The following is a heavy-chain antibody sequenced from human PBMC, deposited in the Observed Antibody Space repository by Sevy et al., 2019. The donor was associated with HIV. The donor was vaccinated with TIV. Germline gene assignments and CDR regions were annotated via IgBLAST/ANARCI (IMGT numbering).Heavy chain of an antibody. CDR1: GYTFTSYG. D-gene: IGHD6-19*01. V-gene: IGHV1-18*04. Sequence: ASVKVSCKASGYTFTSYGISWVRQAPGQGLEWMGWISAYNGNTNYAQKLQGRVTMTTDTSTSTADMELRSLRSDDTAVYYCARDVRRGQGDAVAVVDYWGQGTLVTVSS. CDR3: ARDVRRGQGDAVAVVDY. CDR2: ISAYNGNT. J-gene: IGHJ4*02.